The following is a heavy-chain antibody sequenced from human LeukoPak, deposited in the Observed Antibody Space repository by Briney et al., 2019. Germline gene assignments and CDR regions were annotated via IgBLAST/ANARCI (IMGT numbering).Heavy chain of an antibody. J-gene: IGHJ6*03. V-gene: IGHV4-34*01. CDR2: INHSGST. CDR1: GGSFSGYY. D-gene: IGHD5-18*01. Sequence: SETLSLTCAVYGGSFSGYYWSWIRQPPGKGLEWIGEINHSGSTNYNPSLKSRVTISVDTSKNQFSLKLSSVTAADTAVYYCETAMVTYDYYMDVWGKGTTVTVSS. CDR3: ETAMVTYDYYMDV.